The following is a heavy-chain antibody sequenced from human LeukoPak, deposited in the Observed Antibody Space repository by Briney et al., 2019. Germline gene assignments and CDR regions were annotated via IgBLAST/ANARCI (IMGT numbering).Heavy chain of an antibody. CDR3: ARASVATIIPDY. J-gene: IGHJ4*02. D-gene: IGHD5-24*01. CDR1: GFTFSSYE. CDR2: ISSSGSTI. V-gene: IGHV3-48*03. Sequence: GGSLRLSCAASGFTFSSYEMNWVRQAPGKGLEWVSYISSSGSTIYYADSVKGRFTISRDNAKNSLCLQMNSLRAEDTAVYYCARASVATIIPDYWGQGTLVTVSS.